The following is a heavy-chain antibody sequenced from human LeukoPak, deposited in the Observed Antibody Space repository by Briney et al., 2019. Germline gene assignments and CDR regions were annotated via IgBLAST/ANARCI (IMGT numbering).Heavy chain of an antibody. D-gene: IGHD3-10*01. Sequence: GRTLRLSCAASGFTFRSYGMSWVRQALGQGLEWVSSISSSGDITYYADSVKGRFAISRDNSKNTLYLQMSSLRAEDTAVYYCAEIWSGELGPFDIWGQGTMVTVSS. CDR1: GFTFRSYG. J-gene: IGHJ3*02. V-gene: IGHV3-23*01. CDR3: AEIWSGELGPFDI. CDR2: ISSSGDIT.